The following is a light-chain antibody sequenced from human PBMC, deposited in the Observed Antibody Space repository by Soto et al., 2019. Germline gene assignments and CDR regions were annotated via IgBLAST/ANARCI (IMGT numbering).Light chain of an antibody. V-gene: IGKV3-15*01. CDR2: GAS. CDR3: QQYKKWPPER. CDR1: QSLRSS. J-gene: IGKJ1*01. Sequence: ETMMTQSPDTLSVSLGERATLSCRASQSLRSSLAWYQQKPGQAPRLLIYGASTRATGIPDRFSGSGSGTEFTLTISSLQSEDFAVYYCQQYKKWPPERFGQGTKGDIK.